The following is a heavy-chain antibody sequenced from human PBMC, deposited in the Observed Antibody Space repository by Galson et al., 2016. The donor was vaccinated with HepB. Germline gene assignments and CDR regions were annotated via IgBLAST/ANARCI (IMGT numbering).Heavy chain of an antibody. Sequence: SLRLSCAASGFAFSGSAMHWVRQAPGKGLEWVAAISYHGSDKYYADSVKGRVTISRDNSNNTLYLQMNSLRAEDTAVYYCAKVPSMVRGFWGQGTMVTVSS. CDR2: ISYHGSDK. J-gene: IGHJ3*01. CDR1: GFAFSGSA. V-gene: IGHV3-30-3*01. D-gene: IGHD3-10*01. CDR3: AKVPSMVRGF.